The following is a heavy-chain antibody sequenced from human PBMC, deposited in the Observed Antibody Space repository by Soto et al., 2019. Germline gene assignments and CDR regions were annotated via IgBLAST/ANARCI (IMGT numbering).Heavy chain of an antibody. Sequence: EVQLLESGGGLVQPGGSLRLSCAASGFTFSSYAMSWVRQAPGKGLEWVSAISGSGGSTHYADSVKGRFTISRDNSKNTLYLQMNSLRAEDTAVYYCATTITAQWYLGAFDIWGQGTMVTVSS. CDR1: GFTFSSYA. D-gene: IGHD2-15*01. J-gene: IGHJ3*02. V-gene: IGHV3-23*01. CDR3: ATTITAQWYLGAFDI. CDR2: ISGSGGST.